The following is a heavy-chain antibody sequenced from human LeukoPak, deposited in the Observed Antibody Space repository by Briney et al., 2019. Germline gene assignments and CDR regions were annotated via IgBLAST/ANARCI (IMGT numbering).Heavy chain of an antibody. J-gene: IGHJ6*03. V-gene: IGHV3-7*01. D-gene: IGHD2-2*01. CDR1: GFMFSSYW. CDR2: IKQDGSEK. CDR3: ARDGCSSTSCYLPYQYYYMNV. Sequence: GGSLRLSCAASGFMFSSYWMSWVRQAPGKGLEWVANIKQDGSEKYYVDSVKGRFTISRDNAKNSLYLQMNSLRAEDTAVYYCARDGCSSTSCYLPYQYYYMNVWGQGTTVTVSS.